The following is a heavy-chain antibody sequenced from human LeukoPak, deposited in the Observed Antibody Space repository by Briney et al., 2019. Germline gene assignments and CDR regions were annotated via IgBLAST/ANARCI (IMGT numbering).Heavy chain of an antibody. J-gene: IGHJ4*02. D-gene: IGHD5-18*01. CDR1: GGTFSSYT. CDR3: AREAQPWSSSQSGTDY. Sequence: ASVKVSCKASGGTFSSYTISWVRQAPGQGLEWMGRIIPILGIANYAQKFQGRVTITADKSTSTAYMELSSLRSEDTAVYYCAREAQPWSSSQSGTDYWGQGTLVTVSS. V-gene: IGHV1-69*04. CDR2: IIPILGIA.